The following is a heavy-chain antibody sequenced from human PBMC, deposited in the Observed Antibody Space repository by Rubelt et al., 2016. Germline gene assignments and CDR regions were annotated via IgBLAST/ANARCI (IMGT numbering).Heavy chain of an antibody. CDR1: GYSISRGYY. CDR3: ARGRDYGDVPPLGY. Sequence: QVQLHASGPGLVKPSETLSLTCTVSGYSISRGYYWAWIRQPPGKGLEWIGEINDRGSTNYNPSLKSRVTISVDTSKNQFSWERSYVNAADTAVYYCARGRDYGDVPPLGYWGQGTLVTVSS. J-gene: IGHJ4*02. D-gene: IGHD4-17*01. V-gene: IGHV4-38-2*02. CDR2: INDRGST.